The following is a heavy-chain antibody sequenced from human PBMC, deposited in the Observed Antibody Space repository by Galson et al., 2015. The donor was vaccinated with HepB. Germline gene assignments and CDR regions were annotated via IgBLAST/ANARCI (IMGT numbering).Heavy chain of an antibody. CDR2: ISGSGGST. D-gene: IGHD3-22*01. CDR3: ATDGYYDSSGYYRHYYYYMDV. J-gene: IGHJ6*03. V-gene: IGHV3-23*01. CDR1: QFTFSSYA. Sequence: SLRLSCAASQFTFSSYAMSWVRQAPGKGLEWVSAISGSGGSTYYADSVKGRFTISRDNSKNTLYLQMHSLRAEDTAVYYCATDGYYDSSGYYRHYYYYMDVWGKGTTVTVSS.